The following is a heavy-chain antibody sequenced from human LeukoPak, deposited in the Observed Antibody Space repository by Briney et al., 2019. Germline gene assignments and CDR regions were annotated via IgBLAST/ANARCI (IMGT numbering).Heavy chain of an antibody. Sequence: SETLSLTCTVSGGSISSGGYYWSWIRQPPGKGLEWIGYIYHSGSTYYNPSLKSRVTISVDRSKNQFSLKLSSVTAADTAVYYCARGQSPYYFDYWGQGTLVTVSS. CDR1: GGSISSGGYY. CDR2: IYHSGST. J-gene: IGHJ4*02. CDR3: ARGQSPYYFDY. V-gene: IGHV4-30-2*01.